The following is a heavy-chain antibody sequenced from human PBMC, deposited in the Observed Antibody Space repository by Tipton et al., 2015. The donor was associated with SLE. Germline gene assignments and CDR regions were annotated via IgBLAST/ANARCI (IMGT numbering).Heavy chain of an antibody. J-gene: IGHJ4*02. Sequence: TLSLTCTVSGDSISGQYWSWIRQPPGKGLEWIGYIYYSGRTNYNPSLKSRVTISVDTSKNQFSLKLSSVTAADTAVYYCARGGYSSGWYGDYFVYCGQGTLVTVSS. CDR2: IYYSGRT. CDR1: GDSISGQY. V-gene: IGHV4-59*11. D-gene: IGHD6-19*01. CDR3: ARGGYSSGWYGDYFVY.